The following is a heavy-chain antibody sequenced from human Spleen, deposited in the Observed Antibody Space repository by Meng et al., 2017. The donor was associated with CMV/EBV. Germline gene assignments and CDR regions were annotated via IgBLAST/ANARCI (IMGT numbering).Heavy chain of an antibody. CDR1: GYSFTSYG. V-gene: IGHV1-18*01. Sequence: ASVKVSCKASGYSFTSYGISWVRQAPGQGLEWMGWINLYTGNKNYDQKFQGRLTMTTDTSTSTAYMELRSLRSDDTAVYYCARVVAGTAAIRWYYYGMDVWGQGTTVTVSS. J-gene: IGHJ6*02. CDR2: INLYTGNK. D-gene: IGHD6-19*01. CDR3: ARVVAGTAAIRWYYYGMDV.